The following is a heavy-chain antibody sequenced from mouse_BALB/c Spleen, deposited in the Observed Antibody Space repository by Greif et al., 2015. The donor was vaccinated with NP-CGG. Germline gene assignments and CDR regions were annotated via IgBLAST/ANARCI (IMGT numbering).Heavy chain of an antibody. V-gene: IGHV5-17*02. D-gene: IGHD2-3*01. CDR3: ARPSYDGYYYYAMDY. Sequence: EVKLVESGGGLVQPGGSRKLSCAASGFTFSSFGMHWVRQAPEKGLEWVAYISSGSSTIYYADTVKGRFTISRDNPKNTLFLQMTSLRSEDTAMYYCARPSYDGYYYYAMDYWGQGTSVTVSS. CDR2: ISSGSSTI. J-gene: IGHJ4*01. CDR1: GFTFSSFG.